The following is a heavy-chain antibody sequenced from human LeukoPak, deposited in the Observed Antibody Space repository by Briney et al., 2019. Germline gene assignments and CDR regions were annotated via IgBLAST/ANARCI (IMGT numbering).Heavy chain of an antibody. V-gene: IGHV3-30-3*01. Sequence: GGSLGLSCAASGFIFSSYAMHWVRQAPGKGLEWVAVISYDGSNKYYADSMKGRFTISRDNSKNTLYLQMNSLRDEDTAVYSCARPYSSGWYGDFDYWGQGTLVTVSS. CDR3: ARPYSSGWYGDFDY. D-gene: IGHD6-19*01. CDR2: ISYDGSNK. J-gene: IGHJ4*02. CDR1: GFIFSSYA.